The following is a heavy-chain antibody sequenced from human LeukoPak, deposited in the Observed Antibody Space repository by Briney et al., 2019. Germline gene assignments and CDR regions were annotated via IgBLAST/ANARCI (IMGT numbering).Heavy chain of an antibody. J-gene: IGHJ6*03. V-gene: IGHV3-53*01. CDR3: AREITMVRGAPYYMDV. D-gene: IGHD3-10*01. CDR2: IYSGGST. CDR1: GFTFSSYE. Sequence: GGSLRLSCAASGFTFSSYEMNWVRQAPGKGLEWVSVIYSGGSTYYADSVKGRFTISRDNSKNTLYLQMNSLRAEDTAVYYCAREITMVRGAPYYMDVWGKGTTVTVSS.